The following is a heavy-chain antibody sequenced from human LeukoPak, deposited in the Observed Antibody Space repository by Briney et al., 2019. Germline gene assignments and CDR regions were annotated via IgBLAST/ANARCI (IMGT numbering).Heavy chain of an antibody. D-gene: IGHD6-13*01. Sequence: PGGSLRLSCAASGFTVSSNYMNWVRQAPGKGRQRVSVIYSGGSTYYADSVKGRFTISRDNSKNTLYLQLNSLRVEDTAVYYCARGAIGAAGRFNYWGQGTLVTVSS. CDR2: IYSGGST. V-gene: IGHV3-66*01. CDR3: ARGAIGAAGRFNY. J-gene: IGHJ4*02. CDR1: GFTVSSNY.